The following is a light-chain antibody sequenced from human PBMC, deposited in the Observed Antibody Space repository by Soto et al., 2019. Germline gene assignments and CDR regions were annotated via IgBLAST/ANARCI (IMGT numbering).Light chain of an antibody. J-gene: IGKJ4*02. V-gene: IGKV3D-15*03. CDR3: QLYNNLPLT. CDR2: GAP. Sequence: KKTPCDQPLTTEERATRSCRASPSVSSRYLAWYQQKPGQAPRLLIYGAPIRATGIPARFSASGSGTEFTLTISILQSEDLAVYSCQLYNNLPLTFAGGTKVDIK. CDR1: PSVSSRY.